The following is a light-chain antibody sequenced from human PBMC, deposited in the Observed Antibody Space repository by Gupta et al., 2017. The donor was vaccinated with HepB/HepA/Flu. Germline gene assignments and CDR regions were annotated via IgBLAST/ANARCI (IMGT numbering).Light chain of an antibody. J-gene: IGKJ5*01. CDR3: KEYDKLLGS. CDR2: DAS. V-gene: IGKV1-33*01. CDR1: QDISNY. Sequence: DIQMTHSPSSLSASVGDRVTITCQASQDISNYLNWYQQKPGKDPKRLIYDASNLETGVPSRFSGSGSGTDFTFNISSLQTEEIATNYCKEYDKLLGSFGQGTRLEIK.